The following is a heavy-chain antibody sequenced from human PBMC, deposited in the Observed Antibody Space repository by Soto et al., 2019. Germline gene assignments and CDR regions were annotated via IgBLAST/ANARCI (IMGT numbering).Heavy chain of an antibody. CDR2: IYYNGST. Sequence: QVLLQESGPGLMKPSQTLSLTCTVSGLSISSASYYWSWIRQHPGKGLEWVGKIYYNGSTYYSPSVNSRVTVWVDTSKSQFSLRLTSVTAADTAVYYWARYSTSGSWSKFAYWGRGTLVSVSP. J-gene: IGHJ4*02. D-gene: IGHD2-2*01. V-gene: IGHV4-31*03. CDR3: ARYSTSGSWSKFAY. CDR1: GLSISSASYY.